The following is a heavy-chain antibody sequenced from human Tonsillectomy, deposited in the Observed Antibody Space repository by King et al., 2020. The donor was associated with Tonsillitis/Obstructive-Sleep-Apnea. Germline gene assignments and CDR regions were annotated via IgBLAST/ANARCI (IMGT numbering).Heavy chain of an antibody. Sequence: QLVQSGAEVKKPGESLTISCKGSGYSFPSYWIAWVRQRHGKGLEWMGIIYPDNGNTRYGPSLEGQVTMSADKSISTAYLQWSSLKASDTAVYYCARSMSITGEDFLYWGQGTLVTVSS. D-gene: IGHD7-27*01. CDR2: IYPDNGNT. CDR3: ARSMSITGEDFLY. V-gene: IGHV5-51*01. J-gene: IGHJ4*02. CDR1: GYSFPSYW.